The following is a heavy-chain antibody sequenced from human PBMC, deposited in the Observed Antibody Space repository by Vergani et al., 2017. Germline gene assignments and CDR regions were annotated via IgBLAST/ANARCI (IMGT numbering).Heavy chain of an antibody. CDR3: ARRSGIIYGIFSGTQYFFDF. D-gene: IGHD3-9*01. V-gene: IGHV4-38-2*01. J-gene: IGHJ4*02. Sequence: QVQLQESGPGLVKPSETLSVTCVVSDYSISSGYYWGWIRQPPGKGLEWIGSIYHSGNTYYNPSLKSRVTISVDTSKNQFSLRLNSLTAADTAVYYCARRSGIIYGIFSGTQYFFDFWGQGTLVTVSS. CDR2: IYHSGNT. CDR1: DYSISSGYY.